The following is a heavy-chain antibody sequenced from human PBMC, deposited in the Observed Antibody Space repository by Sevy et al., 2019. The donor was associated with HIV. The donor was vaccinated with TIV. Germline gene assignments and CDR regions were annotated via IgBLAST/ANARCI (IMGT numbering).Heavy chain of an antibody. CDR2: ISGSGGST. CDR1: GFTFSSYA. CDR3: AKGGSGSYGYYYMDV. Sequence: GGSLRLSCAASGFTFSSYAMSWVRQAPGKGLERVSAISGSGGSTYYADSVKGRFTISRDNSKNTLYLQMNSLRAEDTAVYYCAKGGSGSYGYYYMDVWGKGTTVTVSS. D-gene: IGHD3-10*01. J-gene: IGHJ6*03. V-gene: IGHV3-23*01.